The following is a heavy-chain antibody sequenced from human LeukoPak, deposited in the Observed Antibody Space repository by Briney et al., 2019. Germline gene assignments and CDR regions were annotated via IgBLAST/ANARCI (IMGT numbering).Heavy chain of an antibody. V-gene: IGHV4-39*01. J-gene: IGHJ4*02. CDR2: MYYSGNT. CDR1: GGSISSTSNY. CDR3: ARSDGSGSYPALLFDY. Sequence: SETVSLTCSVSGGSISSTSNYWGWIRQAPGKGLEWIGSMYYSGNTYYSPSLKSRVTISVDTSKSQFSLKLDSVTAADTAVYYCARSDGSGSYPALLFDYWGQGTLVTVSS. D-gene: IGHD3-10*01.